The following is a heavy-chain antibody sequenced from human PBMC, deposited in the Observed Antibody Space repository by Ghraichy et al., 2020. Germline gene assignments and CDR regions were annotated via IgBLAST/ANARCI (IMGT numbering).Heavy chain of an antibody. CDR2: IIPILGIA. J-gene: IGHJ4*02. V-gene: IGHV1-69*02. D-gene: IGHD3-10*01. CDR1: GGTFSSYT. Sequence: SVKVSCKASGGTFSSYTISWVRQAPGQGLEWMGRIIPILGIANYAQKFQGRVTITADKSTSTAYMELSSLRSEDTAVYYCARVGVRGSATPDYWGQGTLVTVSS. CDR3: ARVGVRGSATPDY.